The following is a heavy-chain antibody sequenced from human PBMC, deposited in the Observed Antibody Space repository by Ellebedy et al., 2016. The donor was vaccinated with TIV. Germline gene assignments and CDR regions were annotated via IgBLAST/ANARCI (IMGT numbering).Heavy chain of an antibody. CDR3: ITDDTGHDWGY. Sequence: GESLKISCAASGFSFSDAWMNWVRQAPGKWLEWVGRIKSKRDGVTTDYAAPVKGRFTISRDDSKNTLSLQMNSLKTEDTAMYYCITDDTGHDWGYWGQGTLVTVSS. CDR2: IKSKRDGVTT. CDR1: GFSFSDAW. V-gene: IGHV3-15*01. J-gene: IGHJ4*02. D-gene: IGHD5-12*01.